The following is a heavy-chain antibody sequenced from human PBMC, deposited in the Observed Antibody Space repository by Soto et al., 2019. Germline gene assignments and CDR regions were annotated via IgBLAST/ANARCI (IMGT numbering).Heavy chain of an antibody. Sequence: AAVKVSCKAPRYIFTAYFMHCVLQAPVQGLEWMGWINPNNGATHYGLSFQGRVTMTRDTSISTAYMELSSLRSDDTAVYYCASHDPGARFDPWGQGTLVTVSS. CDR3: ASHDPGARFDP. CDR1: RYIFTAYF. V-gene: IGHV1-2*02. D-gene: IGHD1-1*01. CDR2: INPNNGAT. J-gene: IGHJ5*02.